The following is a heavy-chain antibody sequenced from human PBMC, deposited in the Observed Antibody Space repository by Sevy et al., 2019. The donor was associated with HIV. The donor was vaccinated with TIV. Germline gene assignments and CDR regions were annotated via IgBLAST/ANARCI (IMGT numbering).Heavy chain of an antibody. V-gene: IGHV3-23*01. CDR2: LSFGCGQI. J-gene: IGHJ4*02. D-gene: IGHD2-8*01. CDR3: AREGCTRPHDF. CDR1: GFTFNKYS. Sequence: GGSLRLSCVASGFTFNKYSMSWVRQAPGKGLERVSTLSFGCGQIKYADSVKGRFTISRDDSKNTLYLQMNSLRAEDTAVYYCAREGCTRPHDFWGQGTLVTGSS.